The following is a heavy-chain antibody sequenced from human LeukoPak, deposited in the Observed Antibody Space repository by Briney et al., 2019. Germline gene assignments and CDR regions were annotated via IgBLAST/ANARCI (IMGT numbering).Heavy chain of an antibody. Sequence: GSLRLSCAASGFSVSSSYMSWVRQAPGKGLEWVLLIYSGGSTYYADSVKGRFTISRDNSKNTMFLQMNSLRDEDTAVYYCARVIEARHFDYWGQGTLVTVSS. D-gene: IGHD6-6*01. CDR1: GFSVSSSY. CDR3: ARVIEARHFDY. J-gene: IGHJ4*02. CDR2: IYSGGST. V-gene: IGHV3-66*01.